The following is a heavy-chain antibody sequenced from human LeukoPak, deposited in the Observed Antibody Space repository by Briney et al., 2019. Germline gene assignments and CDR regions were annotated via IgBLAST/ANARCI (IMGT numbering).Heavy chain of an antibody. Sequence: SVKVSCKASGGTFSSYAISWVRQAPGQGLEWMRGIIPIFGTANYAQKFQGRVTITADESTSTAYMELSSLRSEDTAVYYCARETLVVPAAISYFDYWGQGTLVTVSS. V-gene: IGHV1-69*01. CDR3: ARETLVVPAAISYFDY. D-gene: IGHD2-2*01. CDR2: IIPIFGTA. CDR1: GGTFSSYA. J-gene: IGHJ4*02.